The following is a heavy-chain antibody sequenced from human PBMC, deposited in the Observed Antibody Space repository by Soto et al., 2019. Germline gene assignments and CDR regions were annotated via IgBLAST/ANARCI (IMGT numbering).Heavy chain of an antibody. J-gene: IGHJ5*02. Sequence: GESLKISCKASGHSFTSYWISWVRQMPGKGLEWTGRIDPSDSYTNYSPSFQGHVTISADKSISTAFLHWSSLKASDTAMYFCARHDVANWFDPWGQGTLVTVSS. CDR1: GHSFTSYW. D-gene: IGHD3-10*02. V-gene: IGHV5-10-1*01. CDR3: ARHDVANWFDP. CDR2: IDPSDSYT.